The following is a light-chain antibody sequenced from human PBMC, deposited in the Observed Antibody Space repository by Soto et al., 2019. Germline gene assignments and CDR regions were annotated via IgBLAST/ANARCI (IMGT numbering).Light chain of an antibody. CDR1: QSISSY. J-gene: IGKJ1*01. CDR3: QQSYTWT. Sequence: DLQMTQSPSSLSASVGDRVTITCRASQSISSYLNWYQQKPGKAPKLLMYAASSLQSGVPSRFSGSGSGTDFTLTISSLQPEDFATYYCQQSYTWTFGQGTKVEIK. V-gene: IGKV1-39*01. CDR2: AAS.